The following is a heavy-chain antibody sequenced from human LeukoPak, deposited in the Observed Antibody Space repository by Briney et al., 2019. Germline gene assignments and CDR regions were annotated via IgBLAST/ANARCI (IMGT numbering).Heavy chain of an antibody. CDR1: GYIFTSYG. D-gene: IGHD6-13*01. Sequence: GASVKVSCKASGYIFTSYGISWVRQAPGQGLEWMGWISAYNGNTNYAQKLQGRVTMTTDTSTSTAYMELRSLRSGDTAVYYCAKLAAAYYMDVWGKGTTVTVSS. CDR3: AKLAAAYYMDV. J-gene: IGHJ6*03. V-gene: IGHV1-18*01. CDR2: ISAYNGNT.